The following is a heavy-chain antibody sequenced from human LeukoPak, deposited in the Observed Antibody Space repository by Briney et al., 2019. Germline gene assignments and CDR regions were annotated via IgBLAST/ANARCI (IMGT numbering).Heavy chain of an antibody. D-gene: IGHD3-22*01. CDR2: ISDSGGRT. CDR1: GITLSNYG. V-gene: IGHV3-23*01. Sequence: GGSLRLSCAVSGITLSNYGMSWVRQAPGKGLEWVAGISDSGGRTNYADSVKGRFTITRDNPKNTLYLQMNSLRAEDTAVYFCAKRGVVIRVILVGFHKEAYYFDSWGQGALVTVSS. J-gene: IGHJ4*02. CDR3: AKRGVVIRVILVGFHKEAYYFDS.